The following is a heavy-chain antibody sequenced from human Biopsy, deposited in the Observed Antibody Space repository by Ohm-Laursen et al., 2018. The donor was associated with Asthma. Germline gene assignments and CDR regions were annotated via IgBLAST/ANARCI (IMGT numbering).Heavy chain of an antibody. Sequence: GTLSLTCTVSGGSMSSSSYYWGWIRQPPGKGLEWMGSISYTGSAYHNPSLKSRVTISVDTSKNHFSLKLSSVTAADTAIYYCARERMFFYDSSGYGAFDIWGQGTLVTVSS. D-gene: IGHD3-22*01. CDR2: ISYTGSA. CDR1: GGSMSSSSYY. CDR3: ARERMFFYDSSGYGAFDI. J-gene: IGHJ3*02. V-gene: IGHV4-39*02.